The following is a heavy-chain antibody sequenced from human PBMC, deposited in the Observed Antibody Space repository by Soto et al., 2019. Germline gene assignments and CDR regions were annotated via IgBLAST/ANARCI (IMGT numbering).Heavy chain of an antibody. CDR1: GFTFSSYA. Sequence: GGSLRLSCAASGFTFSSYAMRWVRQAPGKGLEWMAVISDDGGTTYYADSARSTISRDNSKNTLYLQMNSLRAEDTAVYFCARSIAARPGYVDYWGQGTLVTVSS. CDR2: ISDDGGTT. V-gene: IGHV3-30-3*01. D-gene: IGHD6-6*01. J-gene: IGHJ4*02. CDR3: ARSIAARPGYVDY.